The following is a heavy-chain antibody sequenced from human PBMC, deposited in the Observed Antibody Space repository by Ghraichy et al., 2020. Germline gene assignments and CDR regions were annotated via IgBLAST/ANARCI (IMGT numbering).Heavy chain of an antibody. D-gene: IGHD4-11*01. J-gene: IGHJ6*02. CDR3: AKARMTTVTHYYGMDV. CDR2: ISGSGGST. V-gene: IGHV3-23*01. CDR1: GFTFSSYA. Sequence: LSLTCAASGFTFSSYAMSWVRQAPGKGLEWVSAISGSGGSTYYADSVKGRFTISRDNSKNTLYLQMNSLRAEDTAVYYCAKARMTTVTHYYGMDVWGQGTTVTVSS.